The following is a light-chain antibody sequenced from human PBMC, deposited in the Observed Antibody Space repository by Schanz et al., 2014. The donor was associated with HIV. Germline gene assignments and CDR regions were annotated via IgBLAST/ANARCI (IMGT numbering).Light chain of an antibody. Sequence: QSVLAQPPSVSGAPGQRVTISCTGSSSNIGADFDVHWYQLLPGTAPKLLIFGYSNRPSGVPDRFSGSKSDSSASLTITGLQPEDEADYYCQSFDRLMRGLVFGGGTQLTVL. CDR1: SSNIGADFD. CDR2: GYS. V-gene: IGLV1-40*01. CDR3: QSFDRLMRGLV. J-gene: IGLJ2*01.